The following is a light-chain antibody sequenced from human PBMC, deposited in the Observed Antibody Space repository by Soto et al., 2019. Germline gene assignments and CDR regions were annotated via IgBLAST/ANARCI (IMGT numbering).Light chain of an antibody. V-gene: IGLV1-44*01. Sequence: QSVLTQPPSASGTPGQRVTISCSGSSSNIGSNSVNWYQQLPGTAPKLLIYRNNQRHSGVPDRFSVSKSGTSASLAISGLQSEDEADYYCATWDDSLNGVVFGGGTKLTVL. CDR3: ATWDDSLNGVV. J-gene: IGLJ2*01. CDR2: RNN. CDR1: SSNIGSNS.